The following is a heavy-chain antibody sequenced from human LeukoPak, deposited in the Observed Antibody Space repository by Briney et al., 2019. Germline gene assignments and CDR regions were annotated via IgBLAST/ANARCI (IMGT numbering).Heavy chain of an antibody. J-gene: IGHJ4*02. CDR2: IYYSGST. V-gene: IGHV4-31*03. D-gene: IGHD5-12*01. CDR1: GGSISSGGYY. Sequence: SQTLSLTCTVSGGSISSGGYYWSWIRQHPGKGLEWIGYIYYSGSTYYNPPLKSRVTISVDTSKNQFSLKLSSVTAADTAVYYCARGGWSTVATNDIDYWGQGTLVTVSS. CDR3: ARGGWSTVATNDIDY.